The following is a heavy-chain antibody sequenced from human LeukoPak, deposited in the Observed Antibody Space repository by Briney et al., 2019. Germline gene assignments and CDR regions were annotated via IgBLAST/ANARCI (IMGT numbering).Heavy chain of an antibody. V-gene: IGHV4-59*12. CDR3: ARASVPVYYGMDV. CDR2: IYYSGST. D-gene: IGHD6-6*01. CDR1: GGSISSYY. Sequence: SETLSLTCTVSGGSISSYYWSWIRQPPGKGLEWIGYIYYSGSTNYNPSLKSRVTISVDTSKNQFSLKLSSVTAADTAVYYCARASVPVYYGMDVWGQGTTVTVSS. J-gene: IGHJ6*02.